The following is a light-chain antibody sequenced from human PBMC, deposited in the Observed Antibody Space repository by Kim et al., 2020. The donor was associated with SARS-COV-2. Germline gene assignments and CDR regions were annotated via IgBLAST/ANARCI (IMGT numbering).Light chain of an antibody. CDR1: QDISNW. V-gene: IGKV1-12*01. J-gene: IGKJ4*01. CDR2: AAS. CDR3: QQANSFPLT. Sequence: DIQMTQSPSSVSASVGDRVTITCRASQDISNWLAWYQQKPGKAPNLLIYAASSLQSGVPSRFSGDGSGTDFTLTITSLQPEDFATYHCQQANSFPLTFGGGTKVDIK.